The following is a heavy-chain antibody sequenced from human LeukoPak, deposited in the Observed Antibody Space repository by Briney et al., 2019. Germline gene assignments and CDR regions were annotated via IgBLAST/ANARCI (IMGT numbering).Heavy chain of an antibody. J-gene: IGHJ6*02. CDR2: ISSSSSYI. Sequence: GGSLRLSCAASGFTFSFYNMNWVRQAPGKGLEWVSSISSSSSYIYYADSVKGRFTISRDNAKNSLYLQMNSLRAEDTAVYYCARSLIITGNYYYGMGVWGQGTTVTVSS. CDR1: GFTFSFYN. CDR3: ARSLIITGNYYYGMGV. V-gene: IGHV3-21*01. D-gene: IGHD3-10*01.